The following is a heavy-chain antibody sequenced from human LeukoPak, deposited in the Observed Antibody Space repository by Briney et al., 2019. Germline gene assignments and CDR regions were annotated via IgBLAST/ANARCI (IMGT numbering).Heavy chain of an antibody. V-gene: IGHV4-59*01. CDR1: GGSISSYY. CDR2: IYYSGST. CDR3: ARDRDRAAATHYGMDV. D-gene: IGHD6-13*01. Sequence: SETLSLTRTVSGGSISSYYWSWIRQPPGKGLEWIGYIYYSGSTNYNPSLKSRVTISVDTSKNQFSLKLSSVTAADTAVYYCARDRDRAAATHYGMDVWGQGTTVTVSS. J-gene: IGHJ6*02.